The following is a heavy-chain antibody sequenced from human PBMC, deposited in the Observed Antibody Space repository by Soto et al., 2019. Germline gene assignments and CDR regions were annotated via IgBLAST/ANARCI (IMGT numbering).Heavy chain of an antibody. D-gene: IGHD4-17*01. Sequence: EVQLLESGGGFVQPGGSLRLSCAASGFTFSSYAMSWVRLAPGKGLEWVSTVNTGGSSTFYADSVKGRFTISRDNYKNTLFLQMNSLRPEDTAIYYCTKVVYGCNSAPTTGMDVWGQGTTVTVSS. V-gene: IGHV3-23*01. J-gene: IGHJ6*02. CDR1: GFTFSSYA. CDR3: TKVVYGCNSAPTTGMDV. CDR2: VNTGGSST.